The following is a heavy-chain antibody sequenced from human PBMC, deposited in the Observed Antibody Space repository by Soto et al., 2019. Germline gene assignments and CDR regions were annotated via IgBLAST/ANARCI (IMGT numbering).Heavy chain of an antibody. Sequence: PSETLSLTCTVSGGSISSSSYYWGWIRQPPGKGLEWIGSIYYSGSTYYNPSLKSRVTISVDTSKNQFSLKLSSVTAADTAVYYCARMVRGVIYYYYGMDVWGQGTTVTVSS. J-gene: IGHJ6*02. CDR2: IYYSGST. D-gene: IGHD3-10*01. CDR3: ARMVRGVIYYYYGMDV. CDR1: GGSISSSSYY. V-gene: IGHV4-39*01.